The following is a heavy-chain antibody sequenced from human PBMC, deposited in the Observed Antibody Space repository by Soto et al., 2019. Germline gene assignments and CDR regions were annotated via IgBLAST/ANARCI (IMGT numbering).Heavy chain of an antibody. J-gene: IGHJ6*02. CDR2: IYYSGST. Sequence: PSETLSLTCTASGGSISSYYWSWIRQPPGKGLEWIGYIYYSGSTNYNPSLKSRVTISVDTSKNQFSLKLSSVTAADTAVYYCARDRNYYDSSGYFPYYGMDVWGQGTTVTVSS. CDR3: ARDRNYYDSSGYFPYYGMDV. V-gene: IGHV4-59*01. CDR1: GGSISSYY. D-gene: IGHD3-22*01.